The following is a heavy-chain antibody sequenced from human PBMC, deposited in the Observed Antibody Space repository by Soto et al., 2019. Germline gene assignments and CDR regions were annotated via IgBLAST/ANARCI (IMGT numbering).Heavy chain of an antibody. CDR2: ISSSSSYI. CDR3: ARVKPGPRWGPFPDAFDI. Sequence: EVQLVESGGGLVKPGGSLRLSCAASGFTFSSYSMNWVRQAPGKGLEWVSSISSSSSYIYYADSVKGRFTISRDNAKNSLYLQMNSLRAEDTAVYYCARVKPGPRWGPFPDAFDIWGQGTMVTVSS. V-gene: IGHV3-21*01. D-gene: IGHD3-16*01. CDR1: GFTFSSYS. J-gene: IGHJ3*02.